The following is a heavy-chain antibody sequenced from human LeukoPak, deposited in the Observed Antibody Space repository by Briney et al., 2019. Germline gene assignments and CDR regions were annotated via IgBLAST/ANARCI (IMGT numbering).Heavy chain of an antibody. D-gene: IGHD6-13*01. CDR2: IIPIFGTA. J-gene: IGHJ3*02. Sequence: ASVKVSCKASGGTFSSYAISWVRQAPGQGLEWMGGIIPIFGTANYAQKLQGRVTITADESTSTAYMELSSLRSEDTAVYYCARDQSVRLLQASSTYFKHVFAIWGQGSMVTVSS. V-gene: IGHV1-69*01. CDR3: ARDQSVRLLQASSTYFKHVFAI. CDR1: GGTFSSYA.